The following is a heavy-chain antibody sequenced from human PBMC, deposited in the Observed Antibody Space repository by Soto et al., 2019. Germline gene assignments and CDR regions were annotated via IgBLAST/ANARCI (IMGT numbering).Heavy chain of an antibody. CDR2: IIPILGIA. J-gene: IGHJ6*03. V-gene: IGHV1-69*02. Sequence: SVKVSCKASGGTFSSYTISWVRQAPGQGLEWMGRIIPILGIANYAQKFQGRVTITADKSTSTAYMELSSLRSEDTAVYYCARHLGELSLDYYYYYMDVWGKGTTVTVSS. D-gene: IGHD3-16*02. CDR1: GGTFSSYT. CDR3: ARHLGELSLDYYYYYMDV.